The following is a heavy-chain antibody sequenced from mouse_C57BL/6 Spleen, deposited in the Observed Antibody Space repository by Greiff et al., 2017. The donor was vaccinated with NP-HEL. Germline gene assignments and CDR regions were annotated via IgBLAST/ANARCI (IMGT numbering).Heavy chain of an antibody. V-gene: IGHV1-82*01. CDR3: AGEGNFYFDV. CDR1: GYAFSSSW. J-gene: IGHJ1*03. Sequence: VKLQESGPELVKPGASVKISCKASGYAFSSSWMNWVKQRPGKGLEWIGRIYPGDGDTNYNGKFKGKATLTADKSSSTAYMQLSSLTSEDSAVYYCAGEGNFYFDVWGTGTTVTVA. CDR2: IYPGDGDT. D-gene: IGHD2-1*01.